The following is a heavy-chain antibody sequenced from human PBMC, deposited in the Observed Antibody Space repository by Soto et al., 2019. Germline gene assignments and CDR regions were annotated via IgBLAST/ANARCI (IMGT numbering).Heavy chain of an antibody. CDR3: ARDLYFDY. CDR1: GFTFRNYW. Sequence: TGGSLRLSCAASGFTFRNYWMHWVRQVPGKGLVWVSRINSDGGSTYYAVSVKGRFTISRDNSKNTLYLQMNSLRAEDTAVYYCARDLYFDYWGQGTLVTVSS. J-gene: IGHJ4*02. V-gene: IGHV3-74*01. CDR2: INSDGGST.